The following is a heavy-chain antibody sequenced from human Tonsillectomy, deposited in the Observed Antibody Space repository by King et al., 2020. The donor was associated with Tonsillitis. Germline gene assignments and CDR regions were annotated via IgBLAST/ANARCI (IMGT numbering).Heavy chain of an antibody. CDR1: GYTFTGYN. Sequence: VQLVESGAEVKKPGASVKVSCKASGYTFTGYNIHWVRQAPGQGLEWMGWINPNSGGTNYAQKFQRRVTMTRDTSISTAYMELSGLRYDDTAMYYCATIGRAVASLWGQGSLVTVSS. CDR2: INPNSGGT. J-gene: IGHJ4*02. V-gene: IGHV1-2*02. D-gene: IGHD6-19*01. CDR3: ATIGRAVASL.